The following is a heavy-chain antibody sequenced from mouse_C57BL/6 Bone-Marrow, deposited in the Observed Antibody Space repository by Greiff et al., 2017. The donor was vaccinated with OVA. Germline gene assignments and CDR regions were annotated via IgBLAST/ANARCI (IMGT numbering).Heavy chain of an antibody. CDR2: FYPGSGSI. CDR1: GYTFTEYT. V-gene: IGHV1-62-2*01. CDR3: ARHEEGKKLYSNYVDYAMDY. D-gene: IGHD2-5*01. J-gene: IGHJ4*01. Sequence: VKLMESGAELVKPGASVKLSCKASGYTFTEYTIHWVKQRSGQGLEWIGWFYPGSGSIKYNEKFKDKATLTADKSSSTVYMELSRLTSEDSAVYCCARHEEGKKLYSNYVDYAMDYWGQGTSVTVSS.